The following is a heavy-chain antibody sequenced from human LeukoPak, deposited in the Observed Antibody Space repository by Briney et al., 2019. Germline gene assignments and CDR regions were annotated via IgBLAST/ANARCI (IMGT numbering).Heavy chain of an antibody. J-gene: IGHJ3*01. D-gene: IGHD2-21*02. V-gene: IGHV4-34*01. Sequence: NPSETLSLTCAVYGGSFSGYYWSWIRQPPGKGLEWIGEINHSGSTSYNPSLKSRVTMSVDTSKNQFSLKLKSVTAADTAVYYCARNYCGDDCFAFDFWGQGTMVTVSS. CDR2: INHSGST. CDR1: GGSFSGYY. CDR3: ARNYCGDDCFAFDF.